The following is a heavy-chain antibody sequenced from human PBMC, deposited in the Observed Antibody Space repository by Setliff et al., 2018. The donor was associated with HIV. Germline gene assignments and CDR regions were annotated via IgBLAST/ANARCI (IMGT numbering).Heavy chain of an antibody. J-gene: IGHJ1*01. CDR3: ARGTPHYYDSRYFQH. V-gene: IGHV4-34*01. Sequence: SETLSLTCAVYGGSFSGYYWSWIRQPPGKGLEWIGEINHSGSTNYNPSLKSRVTISVDTSKNQFSLKLSSLTAADTAVYYCARGTPHYYDSRYFQHLGHGTQVTVSS. CDR2: INHSGST. CDR1: GGSFSGYY. D-gene: IGHD3-22*01.